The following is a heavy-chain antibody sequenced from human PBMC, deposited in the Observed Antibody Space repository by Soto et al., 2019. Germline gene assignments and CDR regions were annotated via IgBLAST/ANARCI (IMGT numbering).Heavy chain of an antibody. CDR3: ARIYYDSSGYPTEADFDY. Sequence: SETPSLTCTVSGGSISSSSYYWCWIRQPPGKGLEWIGSIYYSGSTYYNPSLKSRVTISVDTSKNQFSLKLSSVTAADTAVYYCARIYYDSSGYPTEADFDYWGQGTLVTVSS. CDR1: GGSISSSSYY. D-gene: IGHD3-22*01. V-gene: IGHV4-39*01. CDR2: IYYSGST. J-gene: IGHJ4*02.